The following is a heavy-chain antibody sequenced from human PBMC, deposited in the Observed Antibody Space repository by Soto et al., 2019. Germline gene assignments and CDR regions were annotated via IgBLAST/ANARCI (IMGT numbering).Heavy chain of an antibody. CDR1: GGSISTYY. Sequence: QVQLQESGPGLVKPSETLSLTCTVSGGSISTYYWNWIRQPAGKGLEWIGHMYFTGSTNHNHSLKLRVTMSLDTSNNLFALKLSSVTAADTAVYYCARFKSAAGIDWGQGTLVTVS. V-gene: IGHV4-4*07. D-gene: IGHD6-13*01. CDR3: ARFKSAAGID. J-gene: IGHJ4*02. CDR2: MYFTGST.